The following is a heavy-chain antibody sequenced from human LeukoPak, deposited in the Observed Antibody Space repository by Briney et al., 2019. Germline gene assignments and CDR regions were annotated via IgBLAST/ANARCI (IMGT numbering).Heavy chain of an antibody. J-gene: IGHJ4*02. CDR3: ARASYTYYYDSSGPPVSY. CDR2: ITSSGSTI. Sequence: GGSLRLSCAASGFTFSDYYMSWIRQAPGKWLEWVSYITSSGSTIYYADSVKGRFTISRDNAKNSLYLQMNSLRAEDTAVYYCARASYTYYYDSSGPPVSYWVQGTLVTVSS. V-gene: IGHV3-11*04. D-gene: IGHD3-22*01. CDR1: GFTFSDYY.